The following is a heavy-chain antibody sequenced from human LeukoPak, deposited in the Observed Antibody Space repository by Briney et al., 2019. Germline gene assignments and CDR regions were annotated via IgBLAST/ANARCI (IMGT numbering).Heavy chain of an antibody. CDR1: GGTFSSYA. Sequence: SVNVSCKASGGTFSSYAISWVRQAPGQGLEWMGGIIPIFGTANYAQKFQGRVTITADESTSTAYMELSSLRSEDTAVYYCAREPRLRYFDWLPNYFDYWGQGTLVTVSS. CDR2: IIPIFGTA. D-gene: IGHD3-9*01. V-gene: IGHV1-69*13. J-gene: IGHJ4*02. CDR3: AREPRLRYFDWLPNYFDY.